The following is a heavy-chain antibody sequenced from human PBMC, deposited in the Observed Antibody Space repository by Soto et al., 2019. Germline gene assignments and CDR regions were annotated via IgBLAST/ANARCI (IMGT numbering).Heavy chain of an antibody. Sequence: QMQLQESGPGLVKPSQTLSLTCTVSGGSISSGDYYCSWIRQPPGKGLEWIGYIYYSGRTYYNPSLKSRVTISVDTSKNQFSLKLSSVTAAETAVYYCASSSGSYSAFDIWGQGTMVPVSS. D-gene: IGHD1-26*01. J-gene: IGHJ3*02. V-gene: IGHV4-30-4*01. CDR1: GGSISSGDYY. CDR3: ASSSGSYSAFDI. CDR2: IYYSGRT.